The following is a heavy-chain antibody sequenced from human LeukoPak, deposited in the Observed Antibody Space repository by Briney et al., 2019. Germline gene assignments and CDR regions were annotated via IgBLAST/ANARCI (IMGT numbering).Heavy chain of an antibody. CDR1: GGTFSSYA. D-gene: IGHD1-7*01. CDR2: IIPILGIA. V-gene: IGHV1-69*04. Sequence: SVKVSCKASGGTFSSYAISWVRQAPGQGLEWMGRIIPILGIANYAQKFQGRVTITADKSTSTAYMELSSLRTEDTAVYYCARGHNWNWDYWGQGTLVTVSS. J-gene: IGHJ4*02. CDR3: ARGHNWNWDY.